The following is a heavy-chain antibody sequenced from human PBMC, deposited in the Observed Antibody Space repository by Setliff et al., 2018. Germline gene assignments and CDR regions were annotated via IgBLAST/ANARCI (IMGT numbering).Heavy chain of an antibody. V-gene: IGHV3-74*01. J-gene: IGHJ3*01. CDR1: GFTFSDYW. CDR3: ATLYPWDPDAFDL. CDR2: INTDGSTT. Sequence: GGSLRLSCAASGFTFSDYWMHWVRQVPGKGLMWVSRINTDGSTTTYADSVKGRFTISRDNAKDTLYLQMNNLRAEDTALYYCATLYPWDPDAFDLWGQGTMVTVSS. D-gene: IGHD3-16*01.